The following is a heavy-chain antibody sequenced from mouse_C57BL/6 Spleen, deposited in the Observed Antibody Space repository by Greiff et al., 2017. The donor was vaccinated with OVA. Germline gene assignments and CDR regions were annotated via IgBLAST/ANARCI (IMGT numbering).Heavy chain of an antibody. V-gene: IGHV2-2*01. CDR3: ARPHYYGSSSWFAY. Sequence: QVQLQQSGPGLVQPSQSLSITCTVSGFSLTSYGVHWVRQSPGTGLEWLGVIWSGGSTDYNAAFISRLSISKDNSKSQVFFKMNSLQADDTAIYYCARPHYYGSSSWFAYWGQGTLVTVSA. J-gene: IGHJ3*01. CDR1: GFSLTSYG. D-gene: IGHD1-1*01. CDR2: IWSGGST.